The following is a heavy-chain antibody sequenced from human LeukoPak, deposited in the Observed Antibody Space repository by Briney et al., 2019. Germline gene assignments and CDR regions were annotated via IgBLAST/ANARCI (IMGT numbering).Heavy chain of an antibody. Sequence: VGSLRLSCAASGFTLSSYWMSWVRQAPGKGLEWVANIKYDGSEKNYVDSVKGRFAISRDNARNSLYLQMNSLRAEDTAVYYCARDIQEAGLSFDYWGRGTLVTVSS. V-gene: IGHV3-7*01. D-gene: IGHD6-13*01. CDR2: IKYDGSEK. CDR1: GFTLSSYW. CDR3: ARDIQEAGLSFDY. J-gene: IGHJ4*02.